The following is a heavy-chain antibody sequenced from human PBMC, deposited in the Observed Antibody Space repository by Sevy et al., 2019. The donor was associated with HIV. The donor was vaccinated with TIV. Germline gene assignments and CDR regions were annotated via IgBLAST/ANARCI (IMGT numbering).Heavy chain of an antibody. CDR1: GYTFTSYG. V-gene: IGHV1-18*04. CDR3: ARERSILRWYLRAYWYFDL. D-gene: IGHD4-17*01. J-gene: IGHJ2*01. CDR2: ISAYNGNT. Sequence: ASVKVSCKASGYTFTSYGISWVRQAPGQGLEWMGWISAYNGNTNYAQKLQGRVTMTTDTSTSTAYMERRSLRSDDTAVYYCARERSILRWYLRAYWYFDLWGRGTLVTVSS.